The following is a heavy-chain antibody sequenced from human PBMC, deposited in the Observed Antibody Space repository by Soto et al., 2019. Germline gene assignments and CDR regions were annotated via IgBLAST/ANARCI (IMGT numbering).Heavy chain of an antibody. V-gene: IGHV1-69*06. D-gene: IGHD3-10*01. CDR1: GRSFSSDG. J-gene: IGHJ6*02. Sequence: QLQLEQSGPEVKKPGSSVKVSCKASGRSFSSDGVSWVRQAPGQGLEWMGGIIPVFGNTKYVQRFQGRLTSTADKSTSTVYMEMSSLSSEDTAVYFCARGQYYSSGSAATSYFYFGMDVWGQGTTVIVSS. CDR2: IIPVFGNT. CDR3: ARGQYYSSGSAATSYFYFGMDV.